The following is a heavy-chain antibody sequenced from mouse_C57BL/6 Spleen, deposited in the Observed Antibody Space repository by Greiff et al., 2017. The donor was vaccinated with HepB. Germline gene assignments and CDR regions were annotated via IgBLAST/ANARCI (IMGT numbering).Heavy chain of an antibody. CDR1: GFSFNTYA. J-gene: IGHJ1*03. D-gene: IGHD1-1*01. CDR3: VRGTVGSYWYFDV. V-gene: IGHV10-1*01. Sequence: EVQRVESGGGLVQPKGSLKLSCAASGFSFNTYAMNWVRQAPGKGLEWVARIRSKSNNYATYYADSVKDRFTISRDDSESMLYLQMNNLKTEDTAMYYCVRGTVGSYWYFDVWGTGTTVTVSS. CDR2: IRSKSNNYAT.